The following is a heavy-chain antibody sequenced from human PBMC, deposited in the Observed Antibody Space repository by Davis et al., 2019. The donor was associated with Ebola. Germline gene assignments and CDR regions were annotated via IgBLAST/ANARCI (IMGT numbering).Heavy chain of an antibody. CDR2: INPKSGGT. V-gene: IGHV1-2*02. CDR3: ASGDTHEF. J-gene: IGHJ4*02. CDR1: GYTFTGYY. Sequence: ASVKVSCKASGYTFTGYYIHWVRQAPGQGLEWMGWINPKSGGTYSAQKFQGRVTMTRDTSISTAYLEVSRLRSDDTATYFCASGDTHEFWGRGTLITVSS.